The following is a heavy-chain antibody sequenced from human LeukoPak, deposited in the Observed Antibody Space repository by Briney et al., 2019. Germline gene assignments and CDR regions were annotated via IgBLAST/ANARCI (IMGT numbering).Heavy chain of an antibody. Sequence: GGSLRLSCAASGFTFSSYAMSWVRQAPGKGLEWVSAISGSGGSAYYADSVKGRFTISRDNSKNTLYLQMNSLRAEDTAVYYCAKARYSSGWYQSYFDYWGQGTLVTVSS. CDR2: ISGSGGSA. CDR1: GFTFSSYA. J-gene: IGHJ4*02. CDR3: AKARYSSGWYQSYFDY. D-gene: IGHD6-19*01. V-gene: IGHV3-23*01.